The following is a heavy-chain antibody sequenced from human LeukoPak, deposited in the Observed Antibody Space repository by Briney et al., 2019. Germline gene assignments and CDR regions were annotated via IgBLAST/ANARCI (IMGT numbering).Heavy chain of an antibody. Sequence: ASVKVSCKASGYIFTNYAMNWLRQAPGQGLEWMGWINSNTGNATYAQGFTGRFVFSLDTSVSTAYLQISSLKAEDTAVYYCARVLYRSSWYDGSYNSYYMDVWGKGTTVIVSS. CDR2: INSNTGNA. J-gene: IGHJ6*03. CDR3: ARVLYRSSWYDGSYNSYYMDV. V-gene: IGHV7-4-1*02. CDR1: GYIFTNYA. D-gene: IGHD6-13*01.